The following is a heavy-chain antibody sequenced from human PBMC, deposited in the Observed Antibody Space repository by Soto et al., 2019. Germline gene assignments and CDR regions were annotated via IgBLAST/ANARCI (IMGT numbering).Heavy chain of an antibody. CDR2: VYYSGTT. V-gene: IGHV4-59*01. D-gene: IGHD1-26*01. CDR3: ARGGGSYYIAY. J-gene: IGHJ4*02. CDR1: GGSISYYY. Sequence: PSETLSLTCTVSGGSISYYYWTWIRQPPGKGLEWIGEVYYSGTTNYNPSLKSRVTISVDTSKNQFSLKLSSVTAADTAVYYCARGGGSYYIAYWGQGTLVTVSS.